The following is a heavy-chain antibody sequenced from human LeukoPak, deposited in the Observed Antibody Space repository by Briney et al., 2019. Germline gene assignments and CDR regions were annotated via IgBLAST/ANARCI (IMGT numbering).Heavy chain of an antibody. Sequence: ASVKVSCKASGYTFTSYYMHWVRQAPGQGLEWMGWINPNSGGTNYAQKFQGRVTMTRDTSISTAYMELSRLRSDDTAVYYCARDLGFRGDGYIDYWGQGTLVTVSS. CDR3: ARDLGFRGDGYIDY. CDR2: INPNSGGT. D-gene: IGHD5-24*01. V-gene: IGHV1-2*02. J-gene: IGHJ4*02. CDR1: GYTFTSYY.